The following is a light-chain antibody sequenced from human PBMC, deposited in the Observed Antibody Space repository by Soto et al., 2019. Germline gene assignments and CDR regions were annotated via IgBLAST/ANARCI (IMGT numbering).Light chain of an antibody. CDR2: GAS. CDR3: QQYHNAGST. J-gene: IGKJ1*01. V-gene: IGKV3-15*01. Sequence: IVMKQSPATLSVSPGGRASLSCRASQSVSNNLAWYQQKPGQAPRLLIYGASTRAAGIPGRFSGSGSGTEFTLIISSLQSDDVAVYYCQQYHNAGSTFGQGTKVEI. CDR1: QSVSNN.